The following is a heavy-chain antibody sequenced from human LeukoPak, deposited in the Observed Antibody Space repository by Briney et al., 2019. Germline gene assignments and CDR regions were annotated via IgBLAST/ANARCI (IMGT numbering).Heavy chain of an antibody. CDR1: GCTFNSYA. D-gene: IGHD3-22*01. Sequence: SVKVSCKASGCTFNSYAXSWXRQAPGQGXXXXXXXXPILGIANYAQTFQGRVTITADKSTSTDYMELSSLRSEDTAVYFCARDEITDCYDSSGYPYYWGQGTLVTVSS. J-gene: IGHJ4*02. V-gene: IGHV1-69*10. CDR2: XXPILGIA. CDR3: ARDEITDCYDSSGYPYY.